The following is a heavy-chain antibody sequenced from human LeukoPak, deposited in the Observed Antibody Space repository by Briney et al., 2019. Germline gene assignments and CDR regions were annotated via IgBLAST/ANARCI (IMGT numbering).Heavy chain of an antibody. Sequence: ASVKVSCKASGYTFSSYGISWVRQAPGQGPEWMGWLSAYEGNTNYAQKFQGRVTMTRNTSISTAYMELSSLRSEDTAVYYCARDDSSSWYYYYYGMDVWGQGTTVTVSS. J-gene: IGHJ6*02. CDR1: GYTFSSYG. CDR2: LSAYEGNT. V-gene: IGHV1-18*01. CDR3: ARDDSSSWYYYYYGMDV. D-gene: IGHD6-13*01.